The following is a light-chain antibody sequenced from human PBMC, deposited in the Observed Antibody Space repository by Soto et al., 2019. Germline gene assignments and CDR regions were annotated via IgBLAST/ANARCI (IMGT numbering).Light chain of an antibody. CDR3: CSSAGAFYA. V-gene: IGLV2-11*01. CDR1: SRDMGGQIS. J-gene: IGLJ1*01. Sequence: QSVLTQPRSGSGSRGQSVTIACTGSSRDMGGQISGSWFQERPGKATKLMSFDVSKRPTGGPDRFSGSKSGNTASLTISELQAEDEADYFCCSSAGAFYAFRTGPKVPVL. CDR2: DVS.